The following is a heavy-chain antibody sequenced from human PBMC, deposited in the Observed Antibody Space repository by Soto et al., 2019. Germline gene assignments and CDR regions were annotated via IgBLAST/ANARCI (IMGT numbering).Heavy chain of an antibody. J-gene: IGHJ4*02. CDR1: GYTFSSYH. CDR3: ARDLPPVDY. V-gene: IGHV1-18*01. Sequence: QIQLVQSGAEVKKPGASVKVSCKASGYTFSSYHITWVRQAPGQGLEWMGWISAYNGNTNYAQNLQGRVTMTTDPSTSTAYVELRSLRSADPAVYYCARDLPPVDYWGQGTLVTVSS. CDR2: ISAYNGNT.